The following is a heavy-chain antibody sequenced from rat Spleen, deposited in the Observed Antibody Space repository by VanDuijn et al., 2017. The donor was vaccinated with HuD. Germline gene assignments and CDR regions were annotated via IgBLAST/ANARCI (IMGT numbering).Heavy chain of an antibody. CDR1: GFSLTSYN. CDR2: IWNDGTT. CDR3: VRDRPPYYFSSYIYGGFDY. Sequence: QVQLKESGPGLVQPSQTLSLTCTVSGFSLTSYNVHWVRQPPGKGLEWMGGIWNDGTTNYDSTLKSRLSISRDTSNNHVFLEMDSLQTEDTAIYFCVRDRPPYYFSSYIYGGFDYWGQGLLVTVSS. V-gene: IGHV2-30*01. D-gene: IGHD1-2*01. J-gene: IGHJ2*01.